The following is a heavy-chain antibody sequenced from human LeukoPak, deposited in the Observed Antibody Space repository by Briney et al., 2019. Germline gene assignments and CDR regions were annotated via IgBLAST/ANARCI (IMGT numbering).Heavy chain of an antibody. D-gene: IGHD6-13*01. CDR3: ARWDGYSSSPDY. CDR1: GGTFSSYA. V-gene: IGHV1-69*04. J-gene: IGHJ4*02. Sequence: ASVKVSCKASGGTFSSYAISWVRQAPGQGLEWMGRIIPILGIANYAQKFQGRVTITADKSTSTAYMELTRLRSDDTAFYYCARWDGYSSSPDYWGQGSLVTVSS. CDR2: IIPILGIA.